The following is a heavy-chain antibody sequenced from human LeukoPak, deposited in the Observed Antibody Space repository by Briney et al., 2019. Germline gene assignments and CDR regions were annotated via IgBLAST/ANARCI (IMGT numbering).Heavy chain of an antibody. D-gene: IGHD3-10*01. V-gene: IGHV4-31*03. CDR1: GGSISSGGYY. CDR3: ARDRRVTMVRGVLYYYYGMDV. CDR2: IYYSGST. J-gene: IGHJ6*02. Sequence: PSETLSLTCTVSGGSISSGGYYWSWIRQHPGKGLEWIGYIYYSGSTYYNPSLKSRVTISVDTSKNQFSLKLSSVTAADTAEYYCARDRRVTMVRGVLYYYYGMDVWGQGTTVTVSS.